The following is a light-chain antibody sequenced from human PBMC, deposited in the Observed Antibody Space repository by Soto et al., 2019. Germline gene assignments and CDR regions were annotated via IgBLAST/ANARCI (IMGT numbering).Light chain of an antibody. Sequence: QSALTQPASVSGSPGQSITISCTGTSSDVGGYNYVSWYQQHPGKAPKLMIYNVSNRPSGVSNRFFGSKSGNTASLTISGLQAEDEGHYYCSSFTSTNTVLFGGGTKLTVL. CDR1: SSDVGGYNY. V-gene: IGLV2-14*01. CDR3: SSFTSTNTVL. J-gene: IGLJ2*01. CDR2: NVS.